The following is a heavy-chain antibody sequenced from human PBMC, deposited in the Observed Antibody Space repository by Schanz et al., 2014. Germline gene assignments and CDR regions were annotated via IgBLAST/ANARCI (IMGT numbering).Heavy chain of an antibody. CDR1: GYTFTTYA. D-gene: IGHD3-9*01. J-gene: IGHJ5*02. CDR2: ISVYTGNT. V-gene: IGHV1-18*01. CDR3: AKAEYDILTDSYSRLDP. Sequence: QVQLVQSGAEAKKPGASVRVSCKASGYTFTTYAMSWVRQAPGQGREWVGWISVYTGNTKYGQKDQGRVTMTADTSTNTAYMELRSLRSDDTAVYYCAKAEYDILTDSYSRLDPWGQGTLVTVSS.